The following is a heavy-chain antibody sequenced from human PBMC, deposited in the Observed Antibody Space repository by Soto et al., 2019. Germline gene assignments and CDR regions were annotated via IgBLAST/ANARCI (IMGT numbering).Heavy chain of an antibody. V-gene: IGHV3-30*18. D-gene: IGHD6-19*01. J-gene: IGHJ6*02. CDR2: ISYNGNNK. CDR3: AKDLGSSGWYSGGVIGMDV. CDR1: GFPFSSHG. Sequence: PGGSLRLSCVGSGFPFSSHGMHWVRQAPGRGLEWLTLISYNGNNKFYGDSVKGRFTVSRDNSKNTLYLLMNSLRGDDTGVYYCAKDLGSSGWYSGGVIGMDVWGQGTKVTV.